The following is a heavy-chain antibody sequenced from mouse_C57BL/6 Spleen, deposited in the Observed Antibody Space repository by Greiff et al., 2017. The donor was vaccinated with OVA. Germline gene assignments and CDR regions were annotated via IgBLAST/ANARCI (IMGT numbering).Heavy chain of an antibody. CDR2: ISSGGDYI. CDR1: GFTFSSYA. CDR3: TRAAPGLYDGYYSWYFDV. V-gene: IGHV5-9-1*02. D-gene: IGHD2-3*01. Sequence: EVQVVESGEGLVKPGGSLKLSCAASGFTFSSYAMSWVRQTPEKRLEWVAYISSGGDYIYYADTVKGGFTSSRDNARNTLYLQMRSLKSEAPAMYYCTRAAPGLYDGYYSWYFDVWGTGTTVTVSS. J-gene: IGHJ1*03.